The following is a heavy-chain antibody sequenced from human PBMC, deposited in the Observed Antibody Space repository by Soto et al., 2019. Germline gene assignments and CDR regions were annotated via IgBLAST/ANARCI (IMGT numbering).Heavy chain of an antibody. CDR2: ISGSGGST. CDR1: GFTFSSYA. CDR3: AKVRYHRITIFGVVTSHDAFDI. D-gene: IGHD3-3*01. Sequence: EVQLLESGGGLVQPGGSLRLSCAASGFTFSSYAMSWVRQAPGKGLEWVSAISGSGGSTYYADSVKGRFTISRDNSKNTLYLQMNSLRAEDTAVYHCAKVRYHRITIFGVVTSHDAFDIWGQGTMVTVSS. V-gene: IGHV3-23*01. J-gene: IGHJ3*02.